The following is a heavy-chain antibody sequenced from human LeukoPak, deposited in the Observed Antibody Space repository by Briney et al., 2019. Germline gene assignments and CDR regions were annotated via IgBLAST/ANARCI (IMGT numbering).Heavy chain of an antibody. Sequence: PGRSLRLSCAASGFTFSSYAMHWVRQAPGKGLEWVAVISYDGSNKYYADSVKGRFTISRDNSKNTLYLQINSLRTEDTAVYYCAKDRGSRNVILTGRPRASMDFDHWGQGTLVTVSS. J-gene: IGHJ4*02. CDR3: AKDRGSRNVILTGRPRASMDFDH. CDR1: GFTFSSYA. V-gene: IGHV3-30*04. CDR2: ISYDGSNK. D-gene: IGHD3-9*01.